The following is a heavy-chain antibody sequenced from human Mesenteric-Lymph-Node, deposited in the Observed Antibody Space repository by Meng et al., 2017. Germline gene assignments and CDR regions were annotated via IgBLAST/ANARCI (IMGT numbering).Heavy chain of an antibody. CDR2: INPSGGST. D-gene: IGHD1-7*01. CDR1: GYTFTSYY. Sequence: VRLGQSGAEVKKLGASVKVFCKASGYTFTSYYMHWVRQAPGQGLEWMGIINPSGGSTSYAQKFRGRVTMTRDTSTSTVYMELSSLRSEDTAVYYCARDETGTTPFGYWGQGTLVTVSS. V-gene: IGHV1-46*01. J-gene: IGHJ4*02. CDR3: ARDETGTTPFGY.